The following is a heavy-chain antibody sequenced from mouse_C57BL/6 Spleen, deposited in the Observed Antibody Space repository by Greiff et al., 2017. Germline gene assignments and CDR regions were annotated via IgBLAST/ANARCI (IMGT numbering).Heavy chain of an antibody. D-gene: IGHD1-1*01. J-gene: IGHJ1*03. Sequence: EVKVEESEGGLVQPGSSMKLSCTASGFTFSDYYMAWVRQVPEKGLEWVANINYDGSSTYYLDSLKSRFIISRDNAKNILYLQMSSLKSEDTATYYCARETTVVATDWYFDVWGTGTTVTVSS. CDR2: INYDGSST. CDR1: GFTFSDYY. V-gene: IGHV5-16*01. CDR3: ARETTVVATDWYFDV.